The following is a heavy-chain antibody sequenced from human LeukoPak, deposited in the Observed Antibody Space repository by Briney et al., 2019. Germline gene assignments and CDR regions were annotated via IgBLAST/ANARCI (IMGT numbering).Heavy chain of an antibody. V-gene: IGHV1-69*13. CDR1: GGTFSSYA. D-gene: IGHD6-13*01. CDR2: IIPIFGTA. CDR3: ARVVGLTGYSSSWYSGYYYYMDV. J-gene: IGHJ6*03. Sequence: ASVKVSCKASGGTFSSYAISWVRQAPGQGLEWMGGIIPIFGTANYAQKFQGRVTITADESTSTAYMELSSLRSEDTAVYYCARVVGLTGYSSSWYSGYYYYMDVWGKGTTVTVSS.